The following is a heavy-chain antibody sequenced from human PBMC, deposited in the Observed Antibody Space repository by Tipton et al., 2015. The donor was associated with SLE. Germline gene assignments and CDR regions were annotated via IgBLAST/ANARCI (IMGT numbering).Heavy chain of an antibody. CDR1: GDSIRSGYYY. CDR3: ARGILGYCSGASCYRFDP. J-gene: IGHJ5*02. CDR2: IYTGGST. D-gene: IGHD2-15*01. Sequence: TLSLSCTVSGDSIRSGYYYWSWIRQPAGKGLEWIGRIYTGGSTHYNPSLKSRVTISVDTSNNQFSLKLTSVTAADTAVYYCARGILGYCSGASCYRFDPWGQGTLVTVSS. V-gene: IGHV4-61*02.